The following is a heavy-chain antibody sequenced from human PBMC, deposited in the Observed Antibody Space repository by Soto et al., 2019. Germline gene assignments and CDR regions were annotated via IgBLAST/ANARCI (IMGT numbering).Heavy chain of an antibody. V-gene: IGHV3-30*18. D-gene: IGHD1-20*01. J-gene: IGHJ6*02. CDR2: IAYDGSNK. CDR3: AKDHLVTGTPYYYYYYGMDV. CDR1: GFTFSSYG. Sequence: PGGSLRLSCAASGFTFSSYGMHWVRQAPGKGLEWVAVIAYDGSNKYYADSVKGRFTISRDNSKNTLYLQMNSLRAEDTAVYYCAKDHLVTGTPYYYYYYGMDVWGQGTTVTVSS.